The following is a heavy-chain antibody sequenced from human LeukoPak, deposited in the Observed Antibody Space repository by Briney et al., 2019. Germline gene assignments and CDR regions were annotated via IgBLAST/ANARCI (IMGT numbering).Heavy chain of an antibody. D-gene: IGHD6-19*01. Sequence: SETLSLTCAVYGGSFSGYYWSWIRQPPGKGLEWIGEINHSGSTNYNPSLKSRVTISVDTSKNQFSLKLSSVTAADTAVYYCARPTSGWPRDAFDIWGQGTMVTVSS. CDR2: INHSGST. CDR3: ARPTSGWPRDAFDI. J-gene: IGHJ3*02. V-gene: IGHV4-34*01. CDR1: GGSFSGYY.